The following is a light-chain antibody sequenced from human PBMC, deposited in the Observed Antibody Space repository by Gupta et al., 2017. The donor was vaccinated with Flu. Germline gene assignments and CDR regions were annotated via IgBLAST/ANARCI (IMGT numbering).Light chain of an antibody. J-gene: IGKJ4*01. CDR1: QSIRSW. CDR3: QQDDSYSLT. CDR2: NAS. Sequence: PSTLSASVGDRVTITCRASQSIRSWLAWYQQKPGKAPNLLIYNASSLESGVPSRFSGSGSGTEFTLTINSLQPDDFATYYCQQDDSYSLTFGGGTEVEIK. V-gene: IGKV1-5*03.